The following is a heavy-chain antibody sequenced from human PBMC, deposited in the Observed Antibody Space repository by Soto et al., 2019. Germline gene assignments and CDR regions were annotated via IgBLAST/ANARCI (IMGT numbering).Heavy chain of an antibody. D-gene: IGHD6-13*01. J-gene: IGHJ6*02. CDR3: ARLIGGPYSSSWFSRGNGNSYYYYYGMDV. V-gene: IGHV4-34*01. CDR1: GGSFSGYY. CDR2: INHSGST. Sequence: SETLSLTCAVYGGSFSGYYWSWIRQPPGKGLEWIGEINHSGSTNYNPSLKSRITISVDTSKNQFSLKLSSVTAADTAVYYCARLIGGPYSSSWFSRGNGNSYYYYYGMDVWGQGTTVTVSS.